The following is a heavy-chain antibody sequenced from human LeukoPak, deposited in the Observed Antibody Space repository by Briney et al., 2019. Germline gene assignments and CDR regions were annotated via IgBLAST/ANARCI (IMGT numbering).Heavy chain of an antibody. V-gene: IGHV3-9*03. D-gene: IGHD1-26*01. CDR2: ITSKGASG. CDR1: GFTFSGFA. Sequence: GRSPRLSCAASGFTFSGFAMYWVRQAPGKGLEWISGITSKGASGDYADSVKGRFTISRDNSKNSLYLQMNSLRVEDMAVYYCVKDMWAGEARGEGFDYWGQGTLVTVSS. J-gene: IGHJ4*02. CDR3: VKDMWAGEARGEGFDY.